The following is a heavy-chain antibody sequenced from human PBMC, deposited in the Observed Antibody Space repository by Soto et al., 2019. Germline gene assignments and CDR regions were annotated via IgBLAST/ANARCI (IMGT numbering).Heavy chain of an antibody. D-gene: IGHD4-17*01. CDR2: IYHSGTA. CDR1: GYSIISTNW. Sequence: PSETLSLTCAVSGYSIISTNWWSWVRQPPGKGLEWIGEIYHSGTANYNPSLKSRVTISVDKSKNQFSLNLTSMTAADTALYFCARVHNLVTTISALDSWGRGTLVTVSS. V-gene: IGHV4-4*02. CDR3: ARVHNLVTTISALDS. J-gene: IGHJ4*02.